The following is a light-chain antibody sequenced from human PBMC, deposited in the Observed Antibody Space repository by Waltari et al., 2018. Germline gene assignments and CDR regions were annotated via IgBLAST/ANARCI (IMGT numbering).Light chain of an antibody. CDR1: SSDVGGYNL. J-gene: IGLJ2*01. Sequence: QSALTQPASVSGSPGQSITISCTGSSSDVGGYNLVSWYRQFPNKAPQLIIYEGARRPSCFSSRFSAPKSGNTASLTISGLQAEDEALYFCSSYARSDNSVLFGGGTQLSVL. CDR2: EGA. V-gene: IGLV2-23*01. CDR3: SSYARSDNSVL.